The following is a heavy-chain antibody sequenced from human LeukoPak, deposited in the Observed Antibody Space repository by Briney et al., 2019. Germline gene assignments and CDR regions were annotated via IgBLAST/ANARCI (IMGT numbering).Heavy chain of an antibody. CDR1: GGTFSSYA. D-gene: IGHD2-2*01. J-gene: IGHJ4*02. CDR3: ARDGAYTAALDY. CDR2: IIPIFGTA. Sequence: SVKVSCKASGGTFSSYAISWVRQAPGQGLEWMGGIIPIFGTANYAQKFQGRVTITADESTSTAYMELSGLRSEDTAVYYCARDGAYTAALDYWGQGTLVTVSS. V-gene: IGHV1-69*13.